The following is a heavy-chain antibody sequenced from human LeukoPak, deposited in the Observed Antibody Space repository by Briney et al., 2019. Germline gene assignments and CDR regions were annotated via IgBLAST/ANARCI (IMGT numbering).Heavy chain of an antibody. CDR1: GYTFTSYA. Sequence: GASVKVSCKASGYTFTSYAMHWVRQAPGQRLEWMGWINAGNGNTKYSQKFQGRVTITRDTSASTAYMELSSLRSEDTAVYYCATLPGGWLVQDYWGQGTLVTVSS. V-gene: IGHV1-3*01. CDR2: INAGNGNT. D-gene: IGHD6-19*01. J-gene: IGHJ4*02. CDR3: ATLPGGWLVQDY.